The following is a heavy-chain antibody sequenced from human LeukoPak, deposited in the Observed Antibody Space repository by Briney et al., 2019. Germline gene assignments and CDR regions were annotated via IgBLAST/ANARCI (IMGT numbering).Heavy chain of an antibody. CDR3: ATTLTNRETTGYYYYYMDV. J-gene: IGHJ6*03. CDR1: GGSISSGGYY. D-gene: IGHD1-14*01. Sequence: SQTLSLTCTVSGGSISSGGYYWSWLRQHPEKGLEWIGYIYYSGSTYYNPSLKSRVTISVDTSKNQFSLKLSSVTAADTAVYYCATTLTNRETTGYYYYYMDVWGKGTTVTVSS. V-gene: IGHV4-31*03. CDR2: IYYSGST.